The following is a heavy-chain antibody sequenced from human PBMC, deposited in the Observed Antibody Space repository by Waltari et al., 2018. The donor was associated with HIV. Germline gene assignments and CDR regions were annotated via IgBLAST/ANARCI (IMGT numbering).Heavy chain of an antibody. J-gene: IGHJ4*02. CDR3: AGEAIYSGGVIGD. V-gene: IGHV3-30*03. CDR1: GFPFTHFG. D-gene: IGHD2-21*01. CDR2: ISNDEGDQ. Sequence: QVQLVESGGGVVQPGRSLRLSCAASGFPFTHFGLHWVRQAPGKGLEGMAFISNDEGDQDYADAGSGRFTLSRNNSKNMVFLQMNSLRLEDTALYYCAGEAIYSGGVIGDWGQGTLVTVSS.